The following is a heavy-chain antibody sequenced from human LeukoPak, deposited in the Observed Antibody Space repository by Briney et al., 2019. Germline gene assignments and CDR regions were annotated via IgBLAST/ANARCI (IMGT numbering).Heavy chain of an antibody. Sequence: GGSLRLSCAASGFTFSSYWMSWVRQAPGKGLEWVANIKQDGSEKYYVDSVKGRFTISGDNAKNSLYLQMNSLRAEDTAVYYCARVPRFSAIFGWGQGTTVTVSS. D-gene: IGHD3-3*01. CDR3: ARVPRFSAIFG. CDR1: GFTFSSYW. CDR2: IKQDGSEK. V-gene: IGHV3-7*03. J-gene: IGHJ6*02.